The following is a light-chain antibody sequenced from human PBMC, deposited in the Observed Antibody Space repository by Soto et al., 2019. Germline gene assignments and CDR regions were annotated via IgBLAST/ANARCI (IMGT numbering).Light chain of an antibody. CDR1: QSVNGRY. V-gene: IGKV3-20*01. CDR2: GAS. J-gene: IGKJ4*01. CDR3: QQYGTSPLT. Sequence: EVVLTQSPGTLSLSPGERATLSCRASQSVNGRYLAWYQQKFGQAPRLLIYGASNRATGIPDRFSGSLSGTDFTLTISRLDPGDFAVYYCQQYGTSPLTFGAGTKVEIK.